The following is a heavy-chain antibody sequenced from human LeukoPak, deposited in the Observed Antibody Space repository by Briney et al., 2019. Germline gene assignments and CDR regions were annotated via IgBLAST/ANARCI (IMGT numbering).Heavy chain of an antibody. V-gene: IGHV3-48*03. CDR1: GFTFSSYA. Sequence: GGSLRLSCAASGFTFSSYAMSWVRQAPGKGLEWVSYISSSGSTIYYADSVKGRFTISRDNAKNSLYLQMNSLRAEDTAVYYCARDREYYYGSGSLDYWGQGTLVTVSS. CDR2: ISSSGSTI. D-gene: IGHD3-10*01. CDR3: ARDREYYYGSGSLDY. J-gene: IGHJ4*02.